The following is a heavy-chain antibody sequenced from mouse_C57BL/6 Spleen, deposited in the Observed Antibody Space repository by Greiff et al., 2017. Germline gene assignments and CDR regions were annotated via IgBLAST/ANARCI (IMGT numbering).Heavy chain of an antibody. Sequence: EVKLQESGGGLVQPGGSLKLSCAASGFTFSDYYMYWVRQTPEKRLEWVAYISHGGGSTYYPDTVKGRFTISRDNAKNTLYLQMSRLKSDDTAMYDCAREEYGSFAYWGQGTLVTVSA. CDR3: AREEYGSFAY. CDR2: ISHGGGST. D-gene: IGHD2-10*02. J-gene: IGHJ3*01. V-gene: IGHV5-12*01. CDR1: GFTFSDYY.